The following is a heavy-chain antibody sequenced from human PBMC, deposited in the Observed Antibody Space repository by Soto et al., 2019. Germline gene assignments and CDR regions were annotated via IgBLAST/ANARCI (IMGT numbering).Heavy chain of an antibody. Sequence: PGESLKISCQASGYSFTTYWISWVRQMPGKGLECMGRIDPTDSYTDYGPSFEGHVTMSVDRSINTAYLEWSSLKASDSAMYYCARTESGYSYGFADVWGQGTTVTVSS. CDR1: GYSFTTYW. CDR3: ARTESGYSYGFADV. V-gene: IGHV5-10-1*01. J-gene: IGHJ6*02. CDR2: IDPTDSYT. D-gene: IGHD5-18*01.